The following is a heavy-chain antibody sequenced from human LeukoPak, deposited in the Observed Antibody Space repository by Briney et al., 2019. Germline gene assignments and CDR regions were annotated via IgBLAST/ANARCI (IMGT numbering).Heavy chain of an antibody. Sequence: SEPLSLTCTVSGGSISSGGYYWSWIRQPPGKGLEWIGYIYHSGSTYYNPSLKSRVTMSVDTSKNQFSLKLSSVTAADTAVYYCAVAGKNLGWSRYYYYGMDVWGQGTTVTVSS. CDR2: IYHSGST. CDR1: GGSISSGGYY. J-gene: IGHJ6*02. CDR3: AVAGKNLGWSRYYYYGMDV. D-gene: IGHD6-19*01. V-gene: IGHV4-30-2*01.